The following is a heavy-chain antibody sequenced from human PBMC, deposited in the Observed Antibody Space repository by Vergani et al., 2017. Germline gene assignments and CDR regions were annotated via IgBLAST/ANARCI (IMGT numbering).Heavy chain of an antibody. V-gene: IGHV3-33*01. CDR1: GITFRSDG. Sequence: QVQLVESGGGVVQPGRSLRLSCAASGITFRSDGMHWVRQAPGKGLEWVALIWHDGSYKYYADSVKGRFTISRDNSKNTLYLQMNSLGAEDTAVYYCARDRDFTVSEWFDPWGQGTLVIVSS. J-gene: IGHJ5*02. CDR2: IWHDGSYK. D-gene: IGHD3-10*01. CDR3: ARDRDFTVSEWFDP.